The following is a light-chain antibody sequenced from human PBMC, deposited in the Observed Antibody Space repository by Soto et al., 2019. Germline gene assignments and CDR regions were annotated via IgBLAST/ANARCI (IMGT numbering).Light chain of an antibody. CDR1: QSISSW. Sequence: DIQMTQSPSTLSASVGDRVTITCRASQSISSWLGWYQQKPGKAPNLLILKATTLKTGVPSRFSGSGSGTEFTLTIHSLQPDDFATYYCQQYNSYSCTFGQGTKLEIK. V-gene: IGKV1-5*03. CDR3: QQYNSYSCT. CDR2: KAT. J-gene: IGKJ2*02.